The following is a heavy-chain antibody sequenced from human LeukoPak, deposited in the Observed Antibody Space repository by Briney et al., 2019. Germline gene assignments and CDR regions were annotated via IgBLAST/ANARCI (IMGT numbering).Heavy chain of an antibody. Sequence: GGSLRLSCAASGFTFSNYSMSWVRQAPGKGLEWVSTISGTGGTTYYADSVKGRFTISRDNSKNTLFLQFNSLRADDTAVYYCAKGRGTTVTAAADYWGQGTLVTVSS. D-gene: IGHD4-17*01. V-gene: IGHV3-23*01. CDR2: ISGTGGTT. CDR1: GFTFSNYS. CDR3: AKGRGTTVTAAADY. J-gene: IGHJ4*02.